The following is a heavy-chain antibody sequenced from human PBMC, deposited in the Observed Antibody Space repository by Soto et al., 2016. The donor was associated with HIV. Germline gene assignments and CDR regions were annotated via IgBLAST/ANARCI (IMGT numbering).Heavy chain of an antibody. J-gene: IGHJ3*02. V-gene: IGHV1-2*02. CDR3: ARSITIFWGAFDI. CDR2: INPNSGGT. Sequence: QVQLVQSGAEVKKPGSSVKVACKASGGSFSNYGISWVRQAPGQGLEWMGWINPNSGGTNYAQKFQGRVTMTRDTSISTAYMELSRLRSDDTAMYYCARSITIFWGAFDIWGQGTMVTVSS. CDR1: GGSFSNYG. D-gene: IGHD3-9*01.